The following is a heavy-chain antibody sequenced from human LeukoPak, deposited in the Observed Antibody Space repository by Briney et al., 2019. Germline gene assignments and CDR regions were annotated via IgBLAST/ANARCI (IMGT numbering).Heavy chain of an antibody. CDR1: GFTFSSYA. CDR3: AQFGPGMAVGDY. CDR2: ISDSRTST. J-gene: IGHJ4*02. V-gene: IGHV3-23*01. D-gene: IGHD2-8*01. Sequence: AGSLRLSCVASGFTFSSYAMSWVRQAPGKGLEWVSAISDSRTSTYYADSVKGRFTISRDNSKNTLYLQMNSLRAEDTAVYYCAQFGPGMAVGDYWGQGTLVTVSS.